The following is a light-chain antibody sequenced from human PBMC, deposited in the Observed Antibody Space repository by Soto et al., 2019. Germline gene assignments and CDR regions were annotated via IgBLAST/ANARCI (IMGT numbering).Light chain of an antibody. V-gene: IGLV2-23*02. CDR2: EVS. CDR1: SSDVGSYNL. J-gene: IGLJ7*01. Sequence: QSALTQPASVSGSPAQSITISCTGTSSDVGSYNLVSWYQQHPGKASKLMIYEVSKRPSGVSNRFSGSKSGNTASLTISGLQAEDEADYYCCSYAGSSLPVFGGGTQLTVL. CDR3: CSYAGSSLPV.